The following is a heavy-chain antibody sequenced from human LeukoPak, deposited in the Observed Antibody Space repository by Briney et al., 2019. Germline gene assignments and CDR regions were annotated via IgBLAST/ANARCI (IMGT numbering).Heavy chain of an antibody. CDR2: IYYSGST. Sequence: PSETLSLTCTVSGGSISSYYWSWIRQPPGKGLEGIGYIYYSGSTNYNPSLKSRVTISVDTSKNQFSLKLSSVTAADTAVYYCARSGYYDILTGYFYWGQGTLVTVSS. CDR3: ARSGYYDILTGYFY. CDR1: GGSISSYY. D-gene: IGHD3-9*01. J-gene: IGHJ4*02. V-gene: IGHV4-59*01.